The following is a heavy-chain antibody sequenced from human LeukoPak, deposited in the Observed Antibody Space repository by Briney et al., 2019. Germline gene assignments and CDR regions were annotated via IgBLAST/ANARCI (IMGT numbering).Heavy chain of an antibody. CDR2: IYYSGST. V-gene: IGHV4-59*08. Sequence: PSETLSLTCTVSGGSISSYYWSWFRQPPGKGLEWIGYIYYSGSTNYNPSLKSRVTISVDTSKNQFSLKLSSVTAADTAVYYCARRSPTEYYYYSSGYRYGEAFDIWGQGTMVTVSS. J-gene: IGHJ3*02. D-gene: IGHD3-22*01. CDR3: ARRSPTEYYYYSSGYRYGEAFDI. CDR1: GGSISSYY.